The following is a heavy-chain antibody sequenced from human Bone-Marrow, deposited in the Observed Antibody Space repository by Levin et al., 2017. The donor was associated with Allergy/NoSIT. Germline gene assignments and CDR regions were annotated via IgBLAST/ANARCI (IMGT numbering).Heavy chain of an antibody. V-gene: IGHV4-39*01. Sequence: SQTLSLPCTVSGGSLSSSGHYWGWIRQSPGKGLEWIGSIYYSGSTYYNPSLRGRVIIAIDTSKNQVSLKLSSVTAADTAMYYCARTQREYSYVTLDSWGQGTLVTVSS. CDR2: IYYSGST. D-gene: IGHD5-18*01. CDR3: ARTQREYSYVTLDS. CDR1: GGSLSSSGHY. J-gene: IGHJ4*02.